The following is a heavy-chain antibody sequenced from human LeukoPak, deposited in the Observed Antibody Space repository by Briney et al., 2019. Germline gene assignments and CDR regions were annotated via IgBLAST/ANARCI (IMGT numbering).Heavy chain of an antibody. Sequence: PSETLSLTCTVSGGSISSYYWSWIRQPPGKGLEWIGYIYYSGSTNYNPSLKSRVTISVDMSKNQFSLKLSSVTAADTAVYYCARDNSGYSYGSHYYYYGMDVWGQGTTVTVSS. CDR2: IYYSGST. D-gene: IGHD5-18*01. CDR1: GGSISSYY. J-gene: IGHJ6*02. V-gene: IGHV4-59*01. CDR3: ARDNSGYSYGSHYYYYGMDV.